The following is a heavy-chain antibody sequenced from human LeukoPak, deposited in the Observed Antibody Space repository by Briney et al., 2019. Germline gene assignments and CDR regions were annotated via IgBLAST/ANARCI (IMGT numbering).Heavy chain of an antibody. CDR1: GGSVTTSTYY. V-gene: IGHV4-39*01. D-gene: IGHD1-26*01. CDR3: ATRRSGSYSEY. Sequence: SETLSLTCTVSGGSVTTSTYYWGWIRQPPGKGLEWIGTIKNSGITHYNPSLKSRLTMSVDTSKNQFSLKLNSVTAADTAVCYCATRRSGSYSEYWGQGILVTVSS. CDR2: IKNSGIT. J-gene: IGHJ4*02.